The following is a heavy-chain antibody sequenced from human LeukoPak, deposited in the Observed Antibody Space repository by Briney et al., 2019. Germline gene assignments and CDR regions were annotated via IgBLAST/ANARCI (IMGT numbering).Heavy chain of an antibody. CDR2: ISSSGSTI. Sequence: GGSLRLSCAASGFTFSDYYMSWIRQAPGKGLEWVSYISSSGSTIYYADSVKGRFTISRDNAKNSLYLQMNSLRAEDTAVYYCARLEAPAARYWQQPSVGYFDLWGRGTLVTVSS. CDR3: ARLEAPAARYWQQPSVGYFDL. D-gene: IGHD2-2*01. CDR1: GFTFSDYY. V-gene: IGHV3-11*01. J-gene: IGHJ2*01.